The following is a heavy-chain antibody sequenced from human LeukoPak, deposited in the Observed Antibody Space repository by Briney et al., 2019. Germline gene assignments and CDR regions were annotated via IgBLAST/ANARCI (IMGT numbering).Heavy chain of an antibody. CDR2: ILPDGSQK. CDR1: DFTFSFYW. V-gene: IGHV3-7*01. Sequence: GGSLRLSCVASDFTFSFYWMTWVRQAPGKGLKWLANILPDGSQKYYVDSVKGRFTISRDNPKNSLYLQINNLKAEDTAVYYCGRLAHNAWYAIDFWGQGALVTVSS. J-gene: IGHJ4*02. D-gene: IGHD6-13*01. CDR3: GRLAHNAWYAIDF.